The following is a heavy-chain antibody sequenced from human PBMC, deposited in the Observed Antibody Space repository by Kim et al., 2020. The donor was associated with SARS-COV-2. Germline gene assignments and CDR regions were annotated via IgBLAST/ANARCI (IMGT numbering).Heavy chain of an antibody. J-gene: IGHJ4*02. CDR3: AKRVGLHAFDY. V-gene: IGHV3-23*01. D-gene: IGHD4-4*01. CDR2: T. Sequence: TYYADSVKGRFTISRDNSKNTLYLQMNSLRAEDTAVYYCAKRVGLHAFDYWGQGTLVTVSS.